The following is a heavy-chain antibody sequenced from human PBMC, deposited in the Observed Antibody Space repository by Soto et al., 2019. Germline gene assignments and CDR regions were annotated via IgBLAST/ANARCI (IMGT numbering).Heavy chain of an antibody. D-gene: IGHD2-15*01. CDR2: IKSKTDGGTT. V-gene: IGHV3-15*01. CDR3: TTDRYCSGGSCYLYFDY. CDR1: GFTFSNAW. Sequence: VSLRLSCAASGFTFSNAWMSWVRQAPGKGLEWVGRIKSKTDGGTTDYAAPVKGRFTISRDDSKNTLYLQMNSLKTEDTAVYYCTTDRYCSGGSCYLYFDYWGQGTLVTVSS. J-gene: IGHJ4*02.